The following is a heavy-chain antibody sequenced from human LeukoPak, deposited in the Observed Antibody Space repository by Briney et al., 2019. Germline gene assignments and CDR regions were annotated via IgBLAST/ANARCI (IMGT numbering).Heavy chain of an antibody. Sequence: PGGSLRLSCAASGFTFSSYSMNWVRQAPGKGLEWVSYISPSSNTIYYADSVKGRFTISRDNAKNSLYLQMNSLRDEDTAVYYCARDYGFGELWRFDYWGQGTLVTVSS. J-gene: IGHJ4*02. CDR3: ARDYGFGELWRFDY. D-gene: IGHD3-10*01. CDR1: GFTFSSYS. V-gene: IGHV3-48*02. CDR2: ISPSSNTI.